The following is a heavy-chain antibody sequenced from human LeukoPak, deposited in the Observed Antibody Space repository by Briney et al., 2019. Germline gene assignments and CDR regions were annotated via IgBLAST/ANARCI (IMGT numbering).Heavy chain of an antibody. V-gene: IGHV3-23*01. Sequence: GGSLRLSCAASGFTFSRYVLPWVRPAPGKGLDWVSTICGSGDSTYYADSVKGRFTISRDNSKNTLYLQVNSLGAEDTAVYYCAKVIVRYFDWPIPHCCDYWGQGTLVTVSS. CDR2: ICGSGDST. J-gene: IGHJ4*02. D-gene: IGHD3-9*01. CDR3: AKVIVRYFDWPIPHCCDY. CDR1: GFTFSRYV.